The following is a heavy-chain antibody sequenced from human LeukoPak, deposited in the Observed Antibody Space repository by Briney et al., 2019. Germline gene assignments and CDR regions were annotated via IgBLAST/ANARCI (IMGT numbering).Heavy chain of an antibody. J-gene: IGHJ4*02. CDR2: ISSSSYI. Sequence: GGSLRLSCAASGFTFSSYSMNWVRQAPGKGLEWVSSISSSSYIYYADSVKGRFTISRDNAKNSLYLQMNSLRAEDTAVYYCARGQQLVLPYYFDYWGQGTLVTVSS. V-gene: IGHV3-21*01. CDR3: ARGQQLVLPYYFDY. D-gene: IGHD6-13*01. CDR1: GFTFSSYS.